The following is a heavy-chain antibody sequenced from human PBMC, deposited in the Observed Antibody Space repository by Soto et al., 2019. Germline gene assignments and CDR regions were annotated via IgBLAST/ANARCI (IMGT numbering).Heavy chain of an antibody. Sequence: GGSLRLSCAASGFPFRNEWMTWVRQAPMKGLEWVANISPDGGEKNYVDSVKGRFTISRDNAKSILFLQTDSLRVEDSAIYYCVRGHFWGQGTLVTVSS. V-gene: IGHV3-7*01. CDR2: ISPDGGEK. CDR3: VRGHF. CDR1: GFPFRNEW. J-gene: IGHJ1*01.